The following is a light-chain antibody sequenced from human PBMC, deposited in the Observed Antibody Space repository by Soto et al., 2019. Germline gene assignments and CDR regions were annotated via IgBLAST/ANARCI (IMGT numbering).Light chain of an antibody. Sequence: QSVLTQPPSVSGAPGQRVAISCTGSSSNIGAGYDVHWYQQLPGTAPKRLIYGDNNRPSGVPDRFSDSKSGTSASLAITGLQPEDEADYYCQSYDSSLTTFVFGTGTKLTVL. CDR3: QSYDSSLTTFV. V-gene: IGLV1-40*01. CDR2: GDN. CDR1: SSNIGAGYD. J-gene: IGLJ1*01.